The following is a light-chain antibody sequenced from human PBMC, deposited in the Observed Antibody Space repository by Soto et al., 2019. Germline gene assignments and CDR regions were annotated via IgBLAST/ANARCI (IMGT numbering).Light chain of an antibody. V-gene: IGLV2-14*03. CDR1: SSHIGDYKY. CDR3: SSYTITSAYWV. Sequence: QSALTQPASVSGSPGQSITISCTGTSSHIGDYKYVSWYQQHPGNPPKLIIYDVSDRPSGVSNRFSGSKSGNTASLTISGLQAEDDANYYCSSYTITSAYWVFGGGTQLTVL. J-gene: IGLJ3*02. CDR2: DVS.